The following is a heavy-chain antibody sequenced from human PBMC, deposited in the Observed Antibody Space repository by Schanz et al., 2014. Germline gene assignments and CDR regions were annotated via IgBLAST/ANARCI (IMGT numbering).Heavy chain of an antibody. CDR2: TNGDGTNA. V-gene: IGHV3-74*01. J-gene: IGHJ3*02. CDR3: TRSYYDFSWGSYRFRAFDI. CDR1: GFTLSSYW. Sequence: EVKLVESGGGAFRPGGSLRLSCAASGFTLSSYWMHWVRQVPGKGLEWVSCTNGDGTNAKYADSVKGRFTISRDNAKKTLSLQMISLRAEDTAIYFWTRSYYDFSWGSYRFRAFDIWGQGTTVIVSS. D-gene: IGHD3-16*02.